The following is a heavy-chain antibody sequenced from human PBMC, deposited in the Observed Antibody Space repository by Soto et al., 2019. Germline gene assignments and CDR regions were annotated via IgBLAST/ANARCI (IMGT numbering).Heavy chain of an antibody. Sequence: GGSLRLSCAASVFTFSSYAMSWVRQAPGKGLEWVSAISGSGGSTYYADSVKGRFTISRDNSKNTLYLQMNSLRAEDTAVYYCAKTRAARPYYYYYMDVWGKGTTVTSP. J-gene: IGHJ6*03. CDR2: ISGSGGST. V-gene: IGHV3-23*01. CDR1: VFTFSSYA. CDR3: AKTRAARPYYYYYMDV. D-gene: IGHD6-6*01.